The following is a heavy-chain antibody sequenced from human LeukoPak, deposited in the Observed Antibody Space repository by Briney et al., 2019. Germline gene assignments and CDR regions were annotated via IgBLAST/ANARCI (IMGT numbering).Heavy chain of an antibody. Sequence: GGSLRLSCAASGFTFSSYSMNWVRQAPGKGLEWVSSISSSSSYIYYADSVEGRFTISRDNAKNSLHLQMNSLRAEDTAVYYCARDVAAVDTAMVDYWGQGTLVTVSS. D-gene: IGHD5-18*01. CDR3: ARDVAAVDTAMVDY. V-gene: IGHV3-21*01. CDR1: GFTFSSYS. J-gene: IGHJ4*02. CDR2: ISSSSSYI.